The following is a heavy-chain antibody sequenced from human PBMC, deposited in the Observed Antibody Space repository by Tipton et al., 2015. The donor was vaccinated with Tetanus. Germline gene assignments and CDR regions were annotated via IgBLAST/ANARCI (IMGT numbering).Heavy chain of an antibody. V-gene: IGHV1-2*02. CDR1: GYTFTGNY. J-gene: IGHJ4*02. CDR3: ARGMDYDSSGIDDF. CDR2: INPNSGGT. Sequence: QPGAEGKRPGASVRVSCKASGYTFTGNYIHWVRRAPGQGLEWMGWINPNSGGTNYAQKFQGRVNMTRDTSISTAYMEVSRMRSDDTAIYYCARGMDYDSSGIDDFWGEGSLVTVSS. D-gene: IGHD3-22*01.